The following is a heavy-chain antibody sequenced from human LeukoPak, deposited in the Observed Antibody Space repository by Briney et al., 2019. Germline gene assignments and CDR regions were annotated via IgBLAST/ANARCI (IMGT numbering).Heavy chain of an antibody. J-gene: IGHJ4*02. CDR3: ARDKRIVTVVDY. CDR1: GFIFSDNY. Sequence: GGSLRLSCAASGFIFSDNYMSWIRQAPGKGLEWISYISPSGTTIYYADSVKGRFTISRDNAKNSLYLQMNSLRAEDTAVYYCARDKRIVTVVDYWGQGTLVTVSS. D-gene: IGHD3-22*01. V-gene: IGHV3-11*04. CDR2: ISPSGTTI.